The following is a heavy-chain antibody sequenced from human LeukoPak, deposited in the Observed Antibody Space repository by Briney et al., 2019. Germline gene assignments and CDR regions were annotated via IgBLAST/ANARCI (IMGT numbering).Heavy chain of an antibody. D-gene: IGHD6-19*01. J-gene: IGHJ4*02. V-gene: IGHV3-33*01. CDR3: ARERGSSGWSYYFDY. CDR2: IWYDGSNK. Sequence: GGSLRLSCAASGFTFSSYGMHWVRQAPGKGLEWVAVIWYDGSNKYYADSVKGRFTISRDNSKNTLYLQMNSLRAEDTVVYYCARERGSSGWSYYFDYWGQGTLVTVSS. CDR1: GFTFSSYG.